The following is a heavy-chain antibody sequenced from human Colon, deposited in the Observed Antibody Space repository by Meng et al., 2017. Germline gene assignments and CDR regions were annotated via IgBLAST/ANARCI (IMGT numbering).Heavy chain of an antibody. V-gene: IGHV4-4*02. CDR2: IHPSGGT. D-gene: IGHD2-8*01. CDR1: GGSITTNNW. Sequence: QVQVPESGPGLVKPSGTLSLTCAVSGGSITTNNWWSWVRQPPGKGLEWIGEIHPSGGTNYNPSLKSRVTMSIDNSKRQFSLNLSSVTAADTAVYYCARGGGCVNGVCGSLDYWGQGTLVTVSS. CDR3: ARGGGCVNGVCGSLDY. J-gene: IGHJ4*02.